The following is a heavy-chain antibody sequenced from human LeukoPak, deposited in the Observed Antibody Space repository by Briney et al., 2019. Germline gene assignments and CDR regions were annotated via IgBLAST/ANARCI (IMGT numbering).Heavy chain of an antibody. V-gene: IGHV3-23*01. CDR2: ISGSGGST. D-gene: IGHD3-10*01. J-gene: IGHJ4*02. CDR3: AKDRAMVRGVEFDY. Sequence: GGSLRLSCAASGFSFSSCAVGWVRQAPGKGLEWVSAISGSGGSTYYADSVKGRFTISRDNSKNTLYLQMNSLRAEDTAVYYCAKDRAMVRGVEFDYWGQGTLVTVSS. CDR1: GFSFSSCA.